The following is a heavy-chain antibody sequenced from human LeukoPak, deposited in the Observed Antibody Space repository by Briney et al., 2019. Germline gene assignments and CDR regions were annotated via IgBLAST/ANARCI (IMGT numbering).Heavy chain of an antibody. CDR1: GFTVSSNY. CDR2: IYSGGST. J-gene: IGHJ4*02. CDR3: ARAGGARRYFDD. D-gene: IGHD3-10*01. V-gene: IGHV3-53*01. Sequence: GGSLRLSCAAYGFTVSSNYMSWVRQAPGKGLEWVSVIYSGGSTYYPDSLKGRFTISRDNSKTTLYHQMNSLRDEHAAVYYGARAGGARRYFDDWGQGTLVTVSS.